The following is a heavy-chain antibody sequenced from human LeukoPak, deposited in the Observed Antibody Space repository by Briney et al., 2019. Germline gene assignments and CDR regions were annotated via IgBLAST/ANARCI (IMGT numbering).Heavy chain of an antibody. D-gene: IGHD3-10*01. V-gene: IGHV4-34*01. Sequence: PSETLPLTCAVYGGSFSGYYWSWIRQPPGKGLEWIGEINHSGSTNYNPSLKSRVTISVDTSKNQFSLKLSSVTAADTAVYYCARESYGSGSFFDYWGQGTLVTVSS. CDR3: ARESYGSGSFFDY. CDR1: GGSFSGYY. J-gene: IGHJ4*02. CDR2: INHSGST.